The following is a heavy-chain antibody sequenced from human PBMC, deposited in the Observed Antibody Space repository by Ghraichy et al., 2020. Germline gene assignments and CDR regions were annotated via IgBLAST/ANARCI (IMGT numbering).Heavy chain of an antibody. J-gene: IGHJ4*02. CDR2: IYSGGST. V-gene: IGHV3-53*01. CDR3: ASGDYYDSSGCLTY. CDR1: GFTVSSNY. Sequence: GGSLRLSCAASGFTVSSNYMSWVRQAPGKGLEWVSVIYSGGSTYYADSVKGRFTISRDNSKNTLYLQMNSLRAEDTAVYYCASGDYYDSSGCLTYWGQGTLVTVSS. D-gene: IGHD3-22*01.